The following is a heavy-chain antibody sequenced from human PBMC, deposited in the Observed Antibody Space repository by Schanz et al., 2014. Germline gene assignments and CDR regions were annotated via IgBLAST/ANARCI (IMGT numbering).Heavy chain of an antibody. CDR1: GFSFSSYS. CDR2: IDGKSTTV. Sequence: DLVEWGGGLIQRGESLRLSCSASGFSFSSYSMNWVRQAPGRGLEWLSYIDGKSTTVYYADSVKGRFTVSRDNARNSLYLHMNTLAAENTAVYYCTRDGDRFYHNYDMDVWGKGTTVTVSS. V-gene: IGHV3-48*01. J-gene: IGHJ6*03. CDR3: TRDGDRFYHNYDMDV. D-gene: IGHD4-17*01.